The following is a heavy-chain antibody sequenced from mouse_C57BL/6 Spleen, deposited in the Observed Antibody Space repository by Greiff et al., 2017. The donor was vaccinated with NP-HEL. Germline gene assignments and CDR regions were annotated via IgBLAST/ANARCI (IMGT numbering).Heavy chain of an antibody. CDR2: IYPRSGNT. CDR1: GYTFTSYG. CDR3: ARHGGSSTSDY. J-gene: IGHJ2*01. V-gene: IGHV1-81*01. Sequence: QVQLQQSGAELARPGASVKLSCKASGYTFTSYGISWVKQRTGQGLEWIGEIYPRSGNTYYNEKFKGKATLTADKSSSTAYMELRSLTSEDSAVYFCARHGGSSTSDYWGQGTTLTVSS. D-gene: IGHD1-1*01.